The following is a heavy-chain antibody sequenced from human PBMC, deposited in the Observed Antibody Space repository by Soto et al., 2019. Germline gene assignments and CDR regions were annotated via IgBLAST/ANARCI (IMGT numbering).Heavy chain of an antibody. CDR3: ASSGRVGFRYAFDI. CDR2: INHSGST. CDR1: GGSFSGYY. J-gene: IGHJ3*02. D-gene: IGHD3-3*01. Sequence: PSETLSLTCAVYGGSFSGYYWSWIRQPPGRGLEWIGEINHSGSTNYNPSLKSRVTISVDTSKNQFSLKLSSVTAADTAVYYCASSGRVGFRYAFDIWGHGTLVT. V-gene: IGHV4-34*01.